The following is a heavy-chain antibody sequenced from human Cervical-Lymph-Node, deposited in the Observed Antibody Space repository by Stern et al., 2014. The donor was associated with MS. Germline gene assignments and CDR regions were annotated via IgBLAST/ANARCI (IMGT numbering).Heavy chain of an antibody. Sequence: QLHLQESGPGLVQPSQTLSLTCTVSGGSVNSGAHYWSWIRQPAGKGLEWMGRVYSSRSSNYNPSLKSRVSISVDTSKNQFSLRLSSVAAADTAVYYCARVISANDAFEIWGQGTMVTVSS. V-gene: IGHV4-61*02. D-gene: IGHD3-3*02. CDR3: ARVISANDAFEI. CDR2: VYSSRSS. J-gene: IGHJ3*02. CDR1: GGSVNSGAHY.